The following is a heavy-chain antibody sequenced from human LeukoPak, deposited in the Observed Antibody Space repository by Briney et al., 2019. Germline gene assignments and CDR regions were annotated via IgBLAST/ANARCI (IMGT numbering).Heavy chain of an antibody. CDR2: FYTSGTT. V-gene: IGHV4-4*07. Sequence: SETRSLTCTVSGDYVTSYYWSWIRQSAGKGLEWIGRFYTSGTTNYNPSLKSRVTMSLDMSANQFSLKLTSVTAADTAVYYCAKDLTQYYQSRGRAAFDPWGQGTLVTVSS. J-gene: IGHJ5*02. D-gene: IGHD2/OR15-2a*01. CDR1: GDYVTSYY. CDR3: AKDLTQYYQSRGRAAFDP.